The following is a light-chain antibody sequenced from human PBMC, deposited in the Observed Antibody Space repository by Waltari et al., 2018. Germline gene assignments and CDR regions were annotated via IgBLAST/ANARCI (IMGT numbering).Light chain of an antibody. Sequence: DVVMTQPPLSLPVTLGQPASISCRSSQSLVHSDGNTYLNWFQQRPGQSPRHLIYKVSNRDSGVPDRFSGSGSGTDFTLKISRVEAEDVGVYYCMQGTHWPLTFGGGTKVEIK. CDR2: KVS. CDR3: MQGTHWPLT. J-gene: IGKJ4*01. CDR1: QSLVHSDGNTY. V-gene: IGKV2-30*02.